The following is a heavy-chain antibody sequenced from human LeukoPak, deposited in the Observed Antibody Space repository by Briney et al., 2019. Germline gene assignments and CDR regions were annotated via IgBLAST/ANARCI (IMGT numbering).Heavy chain of an antibody. D-gene: IGHD6-6*01. CDR2: IIHTGRT. J-gene: IGHJ4*02. Sequence: PSETLSLTCTVYDESFSDYFWIWIRQPPGEGLEWIGEIIHTGRTNSERIKYNPSLQSRVTISIDTSKNQFSLKLSSVTAADTAVYYCARRRTRYSSSSHFDYWGQGTLVTVSS. CDR3: ARRRTRYSSSSHFDY. CDR1: DESFSDYF. V-gene: IGHV4-34*12.